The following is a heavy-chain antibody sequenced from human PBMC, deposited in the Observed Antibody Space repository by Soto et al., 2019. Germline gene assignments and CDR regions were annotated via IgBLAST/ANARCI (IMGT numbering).Heavy chain of an antibody. CDR3: AKDLNQDYYDFWSGYSAIDYTQRQNDY. J-gene: IGHJ4*02. CDR1: GFTFSSYA. CDR2: ISGSGGST. D-gene: IGHD3-3*01. Sequence: PGGSLRLSCAASGFTFSSYAMSWVRQAPGKGLEWVSAISGSGGSTYYADSVKGRFTISRDNSKNTLYLQMNSLRAEDTAVYYCAKDLNQDYYDFWSGYSAIDYTQRQNDYWGQGTLVTVSS. V-gene: IGHV3-23*01.